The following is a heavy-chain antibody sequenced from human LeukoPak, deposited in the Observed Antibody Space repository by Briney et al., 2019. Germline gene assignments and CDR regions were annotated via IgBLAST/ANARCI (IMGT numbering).Heavy chain of an antibody. J-gene: IGHJ4*02. D-gene: IGHD6-19*01. CDR3: ARQEGYSSGWYPFDY. V-gene: IGHV4-59*08. CDR2: VYYSGST. Sequence: SETLSLTCTVSGGSICRYYWSWIRQPPGKGLEWIGYVYYSGSTNYNPSLKSRVTISVDTSKNQFSLKLSSVTAADTAVYYCARQEGYSSGWYPFDYWGQGTLVTVSS. CDR1: GGSICRYY.